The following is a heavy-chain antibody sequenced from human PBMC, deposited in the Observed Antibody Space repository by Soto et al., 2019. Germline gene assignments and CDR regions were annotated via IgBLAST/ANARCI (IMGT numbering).Heavy chain of an antibody. D-gene: IGHD3-3*01. CDR2: SGKKDNTYTT. CDR1: GFTCSDHY. J-gene: IGHJ6*02. CDR3: AREAYYEFWSGYYGQYYFGVDV. V-gene: IGHV3-72*01. Sequence: PGGSARLCCAASGFTCSDHYMAWVLQAPGKGMEWVGRSGKKDNTYTTEYAASVKGRFTISRDDSKNSLYLQMNSLKTEDTAVYYCAREAYYEFWSGYYGQYYFGVDVWGQGTTVTVSS.